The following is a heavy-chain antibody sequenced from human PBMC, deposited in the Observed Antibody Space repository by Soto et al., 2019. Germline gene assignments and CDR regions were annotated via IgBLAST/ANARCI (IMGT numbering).Heavy chain of an antibody. CDR1: GDSISSDY. J-gene: IGHJ4*02. Sequence: LSLTCTVSGDSISSDYWTWIRQPPGQGLEWIGYIYYTGNTNYNPSLKSRVTISVDSSKNQFFMKLSSVTAADTAVYYCARTAGSWYLSYYFDYWGQGALVTVSS. CDR3: ARTAGSWYLSYYFDY. V-gene: IGHV4-59*01. CDR2: IYYTGNT. D-gene: IGHD6-13*01.